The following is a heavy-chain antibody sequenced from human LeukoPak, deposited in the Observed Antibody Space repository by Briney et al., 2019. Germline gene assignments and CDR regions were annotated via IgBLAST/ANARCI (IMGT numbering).Heavy chain of an antibody. D-gene: IGHD5-18*01. J-gene: IGHJ4*02. CDR1: GFTFSSYV. Sequence: GGSLRLSCAASGFTFSSYVMSWVRQTPGKGLEWVAVIWHDGSNKHYRDSVKGRFTITRDNSLNILFLQMDSLRADDTAVYYCARIIINSGYSYGIDFWGQGTLVTVSS. CDR3: ARIIINSGYSYGIDF. CDR2: IWHDGSNK. V-gene: IGHV3-33*08.